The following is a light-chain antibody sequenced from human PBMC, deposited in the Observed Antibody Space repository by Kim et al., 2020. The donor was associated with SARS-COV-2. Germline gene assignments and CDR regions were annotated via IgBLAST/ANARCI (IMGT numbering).Light chain of an antibody. CDR3: CSYAGSSPV. CDR1: SSDVGSYNL. V-gene: IGLV2-23*02. CDR2: DVS. Sequence: QSALTQPASVSGSPGQSITISCTGTSSDVGSYNLVSWYQQHPGKAPNLMIDDVSKRPAGVSHRCSGSTAGYTASLTISGLQAEDEADYYCCSYAGSSPVFGGGTQLTVL. J-gene: IGLJ3*02.